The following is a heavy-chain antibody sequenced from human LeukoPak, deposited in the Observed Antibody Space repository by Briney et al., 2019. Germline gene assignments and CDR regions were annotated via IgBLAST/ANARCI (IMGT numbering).Heavy chain of an antibody. D-gene: IGHD3-22*01. J-gene: IGHJ3*02. CDR1: GGSISNYY. V-gene: IGHV4-59*12. CDR3: ASSIPHYYDSSAAFDI. Sequence: PSETLSLTCTVSGGSISNYYWSWIRQPPGKGLEWIGYIYHSGSTYYNPSLKSRVTISVDRSKNQFSLKLSSVTAADTAVYYCASSIPHYYDSSAAFDIWGQGTMVTVSS. CDR2: IYHSGST.